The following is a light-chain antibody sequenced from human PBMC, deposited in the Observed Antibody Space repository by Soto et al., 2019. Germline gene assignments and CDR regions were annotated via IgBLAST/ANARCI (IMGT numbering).Light chain of an antibody. V-gene: IGKV3-15*01. CDR2: GAS. CDR1: QSVSSN. J-gene: IGKJ5*01. Sequence: EIVLTQSPATLSVSPGEGATLSCSASQSVSSNLAWYQHKPGQAPRLLIYGASTRATGIPARFSGSGSGTEFTLTISSLQSEDFAVYYCQQYNNWPPLTFGQGTRWR. CDR3: QQYNNWPPLT.